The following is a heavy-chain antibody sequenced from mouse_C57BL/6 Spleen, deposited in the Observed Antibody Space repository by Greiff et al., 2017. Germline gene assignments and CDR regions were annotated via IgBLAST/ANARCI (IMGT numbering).Heavy chain of an antibody. CDR2: ISSGSSTI. J-gene: IGHJ1*03. Sequence: VQLKESGGGLVKPGGSLKLSCAASGFTFSDYGMHWVRQAPEKGLEWVAYISSGSSTIYYADTVKGRFTISRDNAKNTLFLQMTSLRSEDTAMYYCARGGGYLWYFDVWGTGTTVTVSS. D-gene: IGHD2-2*01. V-gene: IGHV5-17*01. CDR3: ARGGGYLWYFDV. CDR1: GFTFSDYG.